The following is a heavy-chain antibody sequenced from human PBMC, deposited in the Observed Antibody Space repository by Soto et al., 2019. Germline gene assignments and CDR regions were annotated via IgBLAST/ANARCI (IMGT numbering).Heavy chain of an antibody. CDR2: IVPIFGTA. CDR1: GGGFSRYG. CDR3: AIGGYYFLSRSCFAP. J-gene: IGHJ5*02. V-gene: IGHV1-69*13. D-gene: IGHD3-22*01. Sequence: VKGSCKTAGGGFSRYGVSWGRRAPGQGLEWMGGIVPIFGTANYAQKSQGRVTITADESTSTAYLDLSSLRSEDTAVYYCAIGGYYFLSRSCFAPSGQGTLVPVSS.